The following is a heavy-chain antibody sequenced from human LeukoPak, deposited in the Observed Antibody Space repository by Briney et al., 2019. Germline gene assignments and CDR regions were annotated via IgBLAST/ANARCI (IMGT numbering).Heavy chain of an antibody. Sequence: GESLRISCKGSGYSFTTYWIGWVRQMPGKGLEWMGIIFPGDSETIYSPSFQGQVTISAGKYISTAYLQWRSLKASDTAMYYCATSESQTRFDYWGQGTLVTASS. V-gene: IGHV5-51*01. CDR2: IFPGDSET. CDR1: GYSFTTYW. J-gene: IGHJ4*02. CDR3: ATSESQTRFDY. D-gene: IGHD1/OR15-1a*01.